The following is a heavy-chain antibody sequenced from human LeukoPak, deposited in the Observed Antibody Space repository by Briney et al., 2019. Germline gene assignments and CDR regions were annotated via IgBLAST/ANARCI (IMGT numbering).Heavy chain of an antibody. CDR2: INHSGST. J-gene: IGHJ6*02. Sequence: PSETLSLTCAVYGGSFSGYYWSWIRQPPGKGLEWIGEINHSGSTNYNPPLKSRVTISVDTSKNQFSLKLSSVTAADTAVYYCARGLYSNYALDVWGQGTTVTVSS. CDR3: ARGLYSNYALDV. D-gene: IGHD4-4*01. CDR1: GGSFSGYY. V-gene: IGHV4-34*01.